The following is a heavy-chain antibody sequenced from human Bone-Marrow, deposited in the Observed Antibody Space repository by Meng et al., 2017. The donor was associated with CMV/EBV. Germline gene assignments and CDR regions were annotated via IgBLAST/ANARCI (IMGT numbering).Heavy chain of an antibody. CDR2: ISAYNGNT. D-gene: IGHD7-27*01. V-gene: IGHV1-18*01. Sequence: ASVKVSCKASGYTFTSYDINWVRQATGQGLEWMGWISAYNGNTNYAQMLQGRVTMTTDTSTSTAYMELRSLRSDDTAVYYCATDPRPGVLGSWGQGTLVTVSS. CDR1: GYTFTSYD. CDR3: ATDPRPGVLGS. J-gene: IGHJ5*02.